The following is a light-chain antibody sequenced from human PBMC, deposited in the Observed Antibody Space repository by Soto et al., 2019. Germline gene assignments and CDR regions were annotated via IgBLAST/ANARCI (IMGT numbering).Light chain of an antibody. Sequence: DIQMTQSPSSLSASIGDTVSITCRASQTINTYLNWYHQKPGKAPKLLIYAASSLQSGVPSRFTGSGSGTHFTLTINSLQPEDFAIYYCQQSYSTPIYTFGQGTRLEIK. V-gene: IGKV1-39*01. CDR1: QTINTY. CDR3: QQSYSTPIYT. CDR2: AAS. J-gene: IGKJ2*01.